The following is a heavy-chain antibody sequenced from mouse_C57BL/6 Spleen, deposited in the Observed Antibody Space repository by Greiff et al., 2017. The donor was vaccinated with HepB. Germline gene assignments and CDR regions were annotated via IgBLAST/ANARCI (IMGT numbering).Heavy chain of an antibody. J-gene: IGHJ2*01. Sequence: QVQLKQPGAELVRPGSSVKLSCKASGYTFTSYWMHWVKQRPIQGLEWIGNIDPSDSETHYNQKFKDKATLTVDKSSSTAYMQLSSLTSEDSAVYYCARWAQATDFDYWGQGTTLTVSS. CDR3: ARWAQATDFDY. V-gene: IGHV1-52*01. CDR2: IDPSDSET. D-gene: IGHD3-2*02. CDR1: GYTFTSYW.